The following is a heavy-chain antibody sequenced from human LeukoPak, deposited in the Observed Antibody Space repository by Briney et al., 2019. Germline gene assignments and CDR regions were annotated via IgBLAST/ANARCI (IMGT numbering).Heavy chain of an antibody. J-gene: IGHJ5*02. CDR2: IIPIFGTA. D-gene: IGHD2-2*01. CDR1: GGTFSSYA. CDR3: ARDVVVPAAVAAWFDP. V-gene: IGHV1-69*05. Sequence: SAKVSCKASGGTFSSYAISWVRQAPGQGLEWMGGIIPIFGTANYAQKFQGRVTITTDESTSTAYMELSSLRSEDTAVYYCARDVVVPAAVAAWFDPWGQGTLVTVSS.